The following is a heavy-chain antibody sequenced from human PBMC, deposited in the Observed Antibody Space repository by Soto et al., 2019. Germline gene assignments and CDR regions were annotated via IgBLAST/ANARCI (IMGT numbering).Heavy chain of an antibody. CDR1: GYTFTSYG. CDR2: ISAYNGST. D-gene: IGHD2-21*01. J-gene: IGHJ4*02. CDR3: ARGLYWGPGTEHFDY. Sequence: GASVKVSCKASGYTFTSYGISWVRQAPGQGLEWMGWISAYNGSTNYAQKLQGRVTMTTDTSTSTAYMELRSLRSDDTAVYYCARGLYWGPGTEHFDYWGQGTLVTVSS. V-gene: IGHV1-18*04.